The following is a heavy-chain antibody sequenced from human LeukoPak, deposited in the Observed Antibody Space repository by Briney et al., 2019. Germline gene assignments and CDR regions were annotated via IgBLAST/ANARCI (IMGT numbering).Heavy chain of an antibody. D-gene: IGHD3-22*01. J-gene: IGHJ5*02. Sequence: SETLSLTCAVSGGSISSYYWSWIRQPPGKGLEWIGYFSYSGSTNYNPSLKSRVTISVDTSKNQFSLKLSSVTAADTAVYYCARVGPYDSSGYYSYNWFDPWGQGTLVTVSS. V-gene: IGHV4-59*01. CDR1: GGSISSYY. CDR3: ARVGPYDSSGYYSYNWFDP. CDR2: FSYSGST.